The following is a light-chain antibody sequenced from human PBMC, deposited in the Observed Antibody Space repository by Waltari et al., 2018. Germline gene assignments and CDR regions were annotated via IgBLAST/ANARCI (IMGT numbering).Light chain of an antibody. J-gene: IGKJ4*01. Sequence: EIVMTQSPDSVAVSLGERATIHCRSSQNILSSPDNKNYLVWYQQKPGQPPKLLISLASTRESGVPDRFSSSWSATDFTLTISLLQAEDVAVYYWQKCYHLPSFGGGTRVEIK. CDR1: QNILSSPDNKNY. V-gene: IGKV4-1*01. CDR3: QKCYHLPS. CDR2: LAS.